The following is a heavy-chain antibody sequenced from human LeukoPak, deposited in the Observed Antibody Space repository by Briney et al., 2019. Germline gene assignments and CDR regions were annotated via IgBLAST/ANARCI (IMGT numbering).Heavy chain of an antibody. CDR1: GYTFTSYD. V-gene: IGHV1-8*01. CDR3: ARFPFCSSTSCTKIFYYYYGMDV. Sequence: ASVKVSCKASGYTFTSYDINWVRQAPGQGLECMGWINPNSGNTGYAQKFQGRVTMTRNTSISTAYMELSSLRSEDTAVYYCARFPFCSSTSCTKIFYYYYGMDVWGQGTTVTVSS. CDR2: INPNSGNT. J-gene: IGHJ6*02. D-gene: IGHD2-2*01.